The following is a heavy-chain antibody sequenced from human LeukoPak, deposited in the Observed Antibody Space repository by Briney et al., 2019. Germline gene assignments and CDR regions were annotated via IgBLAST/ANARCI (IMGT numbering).Heavy chain of an antibody. Sequence: YPSETLSLTCAVSGGSISSGGYSWSWIRQPPGKGLEWIGYIYHSGSTYHNPSLKSRVTISVGRSKNQFSLELNSVTAADTAVYYCARGRLYFDYWGQGTLVTVSS. D-gene: IGHD6-25*01. CDR2: IYHSGST. J-gene: IGHJ4*02. V-gene: IGHV4-30-2*01. CDR1: GGSISSGGYS. CDR3: ARGRLYFDY.